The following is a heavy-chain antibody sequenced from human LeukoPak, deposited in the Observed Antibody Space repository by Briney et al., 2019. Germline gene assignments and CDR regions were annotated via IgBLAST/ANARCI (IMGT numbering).Heavy chain of an antibody. Sequence: ASVKVSCKASGYTFTGYYMHWVRQAPGQGLEWMGWINPNSGGTNYAQKFQGRVTMTRDTSISTAYMELSRLRSDDTAVYYCARSTLTYYDSSGSKGWGYWGQGTLVTVSS. J-gene: IGHJ4*02. V-gene: IGHV1-2*02. CDR1: GYTFTGYY. CDR3: ARSTLTYYDSSGSKGWGY. CDR2: INPNSGGT. D-gene: IGHD3-22*01.